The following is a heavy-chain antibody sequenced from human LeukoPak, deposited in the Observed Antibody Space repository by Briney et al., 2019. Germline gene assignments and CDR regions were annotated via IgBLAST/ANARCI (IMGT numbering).Heavy chain of an antibody. CDR2: IYSGGST. J-gene: IGHJ4*02. Sequence: GGSLRLSCAASGFTVSSNHMTWVRQAPGKGLEWVSVIYSGGSTYYTDSVKGRFIISRDNSRNTLYLQMNNLRAEDTAVYYCAREGSRDDYWGQGTLVTVSS. CDR3: AREGSRDDY. V-gene: IGHV3-53*01. CDR1: GFTVSSNH.